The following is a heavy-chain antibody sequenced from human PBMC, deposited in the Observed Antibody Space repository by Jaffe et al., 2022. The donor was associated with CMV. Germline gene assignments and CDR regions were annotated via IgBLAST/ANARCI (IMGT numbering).Heavy chain of an antibody. CDR2: IYTSGST. J-gene: IGHJ3*02. Sequence: QVQLQESGPGLVKPSETLSLTCTVSGGSISSYYWSWIRQPAGKGLEWIGRIYTSGSTNYNPSLKSRVTMSVDTSKNQFSLKLSSVTAADTAVYYCARDPGIVGATKRGPAFDIWGQGTMVTVSS. D-gene: IGHD1-26*01. V-gene: IGHV4-4*07. CDR1: GGSISSYY. CDR3: ARDPGIVGATKRGPAFDI.